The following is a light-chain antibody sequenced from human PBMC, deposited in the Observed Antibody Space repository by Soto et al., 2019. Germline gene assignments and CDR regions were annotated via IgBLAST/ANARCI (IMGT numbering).Light chain of an antibody. V-gene: IGLV2-11*01. CDR2: DVT. Sequence: QPVLTQPRSVSGSPGQSITISCTGTSSDVGGYDYVSWYQHHPGKAPKLIIYDVTKRPPGVPDRFSGSKSGNTASLTISGLQADDEADYHCCSYADNYFSVFGGGTKLTVL. CDR3: CSYADNYFSV. J-gene: IGLJ2*01. CDR1: SSDVGGYDY.